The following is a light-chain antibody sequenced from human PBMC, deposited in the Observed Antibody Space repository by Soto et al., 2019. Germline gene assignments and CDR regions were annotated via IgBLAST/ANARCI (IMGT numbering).Light chain of an antibody. CDR1: ESIDSW. Sequence: DIPMTQSPSTLSASVGDRVTITCRASESIDSWLAWHQQKPGRAPKLLISKASSLESGVPSRFSGSGFGTEFTLTISSLQPDDFATYYCQQYNSYRAFGQGTKVDI. CDR2: KAS. V-gene: IGKV1-5*03. CDR3: QQYNSYRA. J-gene: IGKJ1*01.